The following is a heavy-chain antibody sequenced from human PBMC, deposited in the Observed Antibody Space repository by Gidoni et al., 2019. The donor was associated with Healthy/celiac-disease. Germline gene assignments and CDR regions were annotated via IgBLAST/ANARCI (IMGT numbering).Heavy chain of an antibody. CDR2: INHSGST. CDR3: AREERYCSSTSCYLARPFDY. Sequence: QVHLQQWGAGLLKPSETLSLTCAVYGGSFSGSYWSWIRQPPGKGLEWIGEINHSGSTNYNPSLKSRVTISVDTSKNQFSLKLSSVTAADTAVYYCAREERYCSSTSCYLARPFDYWGQGTLVTVSS. V-gene: IGHV4-34*01. D-gene: IGHD2-2*01. CDR1: GGSFSGSY. J-gene: IGHJ4*02.